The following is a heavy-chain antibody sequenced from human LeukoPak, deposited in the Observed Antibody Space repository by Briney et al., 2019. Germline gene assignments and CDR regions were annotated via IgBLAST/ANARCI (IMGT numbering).Heavy chain of an antibody. CDR2: ISGSGGST. CDR3: ALTMVRGVMRPPLDDY. Sequence: GSLRLSCAASGFTFSSYAMSWVRQAPGKGLEWVSAISGSGGSTYYADSVKGRFTISRDNSKNTLYLQMNSLRAEDTAVYYCALTMVRGVMRPPLDDYWGQGTLVTVSS. J-gene: IGHJ4*02. D-gene: IGHD3-10*01. CDR1: GFTFSSYA. V-gene: IGHV3-23*01.